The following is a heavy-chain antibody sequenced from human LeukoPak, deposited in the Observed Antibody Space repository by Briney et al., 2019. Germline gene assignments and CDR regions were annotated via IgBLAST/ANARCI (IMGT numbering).Heavy chain of an antibody. D-gene: IGHD5-18*01. CDR3: ARGGGRNTTMVWAFDY. CDR1: AFTFSSYA. V-gene: IGHV3-64*02. CDR2: ISTNGGST. Sequence: GRSLRLSRAASAFTFSSYAMHSVRQAPRKGLEYVSGISTNGGSTYYADSVKGRFTISRDNSKNTLFLQMGSLRAEDMAVYYCARGGGRNTTMVWAFDYWGQGTLVTVSS. J-gene: IGHJ4*02.